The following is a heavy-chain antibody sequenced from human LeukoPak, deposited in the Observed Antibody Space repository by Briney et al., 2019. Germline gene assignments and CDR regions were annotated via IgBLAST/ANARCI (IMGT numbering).Heavy chain of an antibody. CDR3: ARGKGYSNWFDP. CDR1: GFTFSSYA. V-gene: IGHV3-64*01. J-gene: IGHJ5*02. Sequence: GGSLRLSCAASGFTFSSYAMHWVRQAPGKGLEYVSAISSNGGSTYYANSVKGRFTISRDNSKNTLYLQMGSLRAEDMAVYYCARGKGYSNWFDPWGQGTLVTVSS. D-gene: IGHD1-1*01. CDR2: ISSNGGST.